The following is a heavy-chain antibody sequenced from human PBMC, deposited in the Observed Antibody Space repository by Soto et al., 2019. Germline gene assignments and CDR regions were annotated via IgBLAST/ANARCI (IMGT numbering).Heavy chain of an antibody. CDR2: ISYDGSNK. Sequence: GGSLRLSCAASGFTFSSYGMHWVRQAPGKGLEWVAVISYDGSNKYYADSVKGRFTISRDNSKNTLYLQMNSLRAEDTAVYYCAKGGGVDIVANAIGWGQGTLVTVSS. V-gene: IGHV3-30*18. D-gene: IGHD5-12*01. CDR1: GFTFSSYG. CDR3: AKGGGVDIVANAIG. J-gene: IGHJ4*02.